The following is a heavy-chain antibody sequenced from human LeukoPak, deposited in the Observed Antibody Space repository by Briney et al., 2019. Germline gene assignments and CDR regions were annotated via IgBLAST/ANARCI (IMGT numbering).Heavy chain of an antibody. D-gene: IGHD3-10*01. CDR3: ARAYDSGSNYFDY. Sequence: SETLSLTCTVSGGSISSYYWSWIRQPPGKGLEWIGYIYDSGSTKYNPSLRSRVTISVDTSKNQFSLKLSSVTAADTAVYYCARAYDSGSNYFDYWGQGTLVTVSS. V-gene: IGHV4-59*01. CDR2: IYDSGST. CDR1: GGSISSYY. J-gene: IGHJ4*02.